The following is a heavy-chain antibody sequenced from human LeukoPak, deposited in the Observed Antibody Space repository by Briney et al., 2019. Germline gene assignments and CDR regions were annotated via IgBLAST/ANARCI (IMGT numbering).Heavy chain of an antibody. CDR2: VSYSGTT. CDR3: ARSGYSYDSAVYWNFDL. CDR1: GGSISSYY. Sequence: PSETLFLTCTVSGGSISSYYWTWIRQPPGKGLEWIGYVSYSGTTKYNPSLKSRVTMSVDMSKNRLSLRLTSVTAADTAVYYCARSGYSYDSAVYWNFDLWGRGTLVTVSS. D-gene: IGHD5-18*01. J-gene: IGHJ2*01. V-gene: IGHV4-59*01.